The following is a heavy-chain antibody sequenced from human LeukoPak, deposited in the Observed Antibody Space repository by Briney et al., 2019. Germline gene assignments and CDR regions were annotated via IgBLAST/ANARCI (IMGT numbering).Heavy chain of an antibody. Sequence: GGSLRLSCAASGFTFSTYAMSWVRQAPRKGLEWVSTISGSGGNTYYADSVKGRFTISRDNSKNTLNLQMNSLRAEDTAVYYCAKDEVVGATSDCWGQGTLVTVSS. CDR1: GFTFSTYA. V-gene: IGHV3-23*01. D-gene: IGHD1-26*01. J-gene: IGHJ4*02. CDR2: ISGSGGNT. CDR3: AKDEVVGATSDC.